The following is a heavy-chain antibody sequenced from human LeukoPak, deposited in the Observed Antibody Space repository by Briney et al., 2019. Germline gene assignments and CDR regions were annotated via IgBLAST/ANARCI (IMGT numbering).Heavy chain of an antibody. Sequence: GESLKISCKGSGYSFSSHWISWVRQMPGKGLEWMGIIYPGDSDTRYSPSFQGQVTISADKSISTAYLQWSSLKASDTAMYYCARASSSSSWSWGAIDYWGQGTLVTVSS. V-gene: IGHV5-51*01. CDR1: GYSFSSHW. J-gene: IGHJ4*02. CDR2: IYPGDSDT. D-gene: IGHD6-13*01. CDR3: ARASSSSSWSWGAIDY.